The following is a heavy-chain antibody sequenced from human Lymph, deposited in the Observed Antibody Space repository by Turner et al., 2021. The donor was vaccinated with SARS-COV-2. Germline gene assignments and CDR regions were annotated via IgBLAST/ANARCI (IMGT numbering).Heavy chain of an antibody. V-gene: IGHV3-23*01. CDR1: GFTFNNYA. Sequence: EVQLLESGGGLVQPGGSLRLSCAASGFTFNNYAMSWVRQAPGKGLEWVSTISGSGGSTYYADSVKGRFTISRDNSKNTLYLQMKNLRAEDTAVYYCANLYPTVSWEFPYAMDVWGQGTTVTVSS. J-gene: IGHJ6*02. D-gene: IGHD3-16*01. CDR3: ANLYPTVSWEFPYAMDV. CDR2: ISGSGGST.